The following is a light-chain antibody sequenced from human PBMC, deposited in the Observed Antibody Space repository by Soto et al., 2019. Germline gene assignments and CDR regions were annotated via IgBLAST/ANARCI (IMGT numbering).Light chain of an antibody. Sequence: EIVLTQSPATLSLSPGERATLSCRASQSVRSNLAWYQQKPGQAPRLLIYDASNRATGIPGRFSGSGSGTYFTLTISNLAPEDFAVYYCHQRSNWPWTFGQGAKVEIK. CDR2: DAS. CDR1: QSVRSN. J-gene: IGKJ1*01. CDR3: HQRSNWPWT. V-gene: IGKV3-11*01.